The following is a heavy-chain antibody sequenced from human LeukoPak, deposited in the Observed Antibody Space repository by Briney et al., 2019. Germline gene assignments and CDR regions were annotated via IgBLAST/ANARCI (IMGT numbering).Heavy chain of an antibody. Sequence: NPGASLQISCKGSGYSFTSYWIGWVRQMPGKGLEWMGIIYPGDSDTRYSPSFQGQVTISADKSISTAYLQWSSLKASDTAMYYCARQDIYDFWSGSHIGRNWFDPWGQGTLVTVSS. D-gene: IGHD3-3*01. CDR2: IYPGDSDT. V-gene: IGHV5-51*01. CDR1: GYSFTSYW. J-gene: IGHJ5*02. CDR3: ARQDIYDFWSGSHIGRNWFDP.